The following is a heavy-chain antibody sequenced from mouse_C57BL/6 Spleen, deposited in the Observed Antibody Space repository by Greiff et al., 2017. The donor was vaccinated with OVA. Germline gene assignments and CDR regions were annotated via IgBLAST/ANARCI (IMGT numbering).Heavy chain of an antibody. D-gene: IGHD4-1*01. CDR3: ARLNWGYFDY. Sequence: QVQLQQPGAELVKPGASVTLSCKASGYTFTSYWMQWVKQRPGQGLEWIGEIDPSDSYTNYNQKFKGKATLTVDTSSSTAYMQLSSLTSEDSAVYYCARLNWGYFDYWGQGTTLTVSS. J-gene: IGHJ2*01. CDR1: GYTFTSYW. V-gene: IGHV1-50*01. CDR2: IDPSDSYT.